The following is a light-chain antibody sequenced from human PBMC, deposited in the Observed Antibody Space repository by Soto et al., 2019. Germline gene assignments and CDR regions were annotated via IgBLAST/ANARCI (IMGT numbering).Light chain of an antibody. J-gene: IGLJ3*02. CDR1: SSDVGAYYY. CDR3: SSYTSDMTQV. CDR2: EVS. Sequence: QSVLTQPASVSGSPGQSITISCTGTSSDVGAYYYVSWYRQNPGTAPKLMIYEVSNRPSGVSNRFSGSKSGNTASLTISGLQAEDEAHYYCSSYTSDMTQVFGGGTKVTVL. V-gene: IGLV2-14*03.